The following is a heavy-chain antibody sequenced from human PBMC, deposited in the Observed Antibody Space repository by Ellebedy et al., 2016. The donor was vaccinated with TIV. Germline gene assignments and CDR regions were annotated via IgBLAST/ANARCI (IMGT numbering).Heavy chain of an antibody. Sequence: MPGGSLRLSCTVSGASITSSGYYWGWIRQPPGKGLAWIGSIYSSRSTYYNPSLNRRVTISVETSKKQFSLKLSSVTAADTALYYCARSSMIVVVPFDYWGQGTLVTVSS. V-gene: IGHV4-39*01. CDR2: IYSSRST. J-gene: IGHJ4*02. CDR1: GASITSSGYY. D-gene: IGHD3-22*01. CDR3: ARSSMIVVVPFDY.